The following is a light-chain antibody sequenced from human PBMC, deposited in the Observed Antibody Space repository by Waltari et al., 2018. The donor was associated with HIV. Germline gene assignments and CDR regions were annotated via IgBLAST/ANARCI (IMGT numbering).Light chain of an antibody. CDR1: SSDVGRYNL. CDR3: CSYAGTSTYVA. Sequence: QSALTQPASVSGSPGQSITISCTGTSSDVGRYNLVSWSQQHPGQAPKPTISEVSKRASGVSNRFHGSKSGNTASLTISGLQAEDEADYYCCSYAGTSTYVAFGGGTKLTVL. CDR2: EVS. V-gene: IGLV2-23*02. J-gene: IGLJ2*01.